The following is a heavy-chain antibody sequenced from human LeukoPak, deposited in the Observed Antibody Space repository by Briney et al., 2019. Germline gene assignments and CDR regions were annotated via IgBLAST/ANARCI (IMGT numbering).Heavy chain of an antibody. CDR1: GFTFSDYY. D-gene: IGHD3-22*01. CDR2: ISSSGSTI. J-gene: IGHJ4*02. CDR3: AKFLPESTMIVPVTEMGDFDY. Sequence: NAGGSLRLSCAASGFTFSDYYMSWIRQAPGKGLEWVSYISSSGSTIYYADSVKGRFTISRDNAKNSLYLQMNSLRAEDTAVYYCAKFLPESTMIVPVTEMGDFDYWGQGTLVTVSS. V-gene: IGHV3-11*01.